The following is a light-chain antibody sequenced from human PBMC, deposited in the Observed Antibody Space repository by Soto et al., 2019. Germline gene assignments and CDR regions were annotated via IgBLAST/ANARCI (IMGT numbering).Light chain of an antibody. CDR3: SSYTSSTTLGVV. Sequence: SALPQPASVSGSPGQSITISCTGTSSDVGGYNYVSWYQQHPGKAPKLMIYDVSNRPSGVSNRFSGSKSGNTASLTISGLQAEDEADYYCSSYTSSTTLGVVFGGGTKVTVL. V-gene: IGLV2-14*01. CDR1: SSDVGGYNY. CDR2: DVS. J-gene: IGLJ2*01.